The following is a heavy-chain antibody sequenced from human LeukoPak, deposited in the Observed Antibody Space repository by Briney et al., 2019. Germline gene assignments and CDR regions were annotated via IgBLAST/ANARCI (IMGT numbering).Heavy chain of an antibody. CDR2: IYYSGST. D-gene: IGHD5-18*01. CDR1: GGSISSSSYY. V-gene: IGHV4-61*01. CDR3: ARGSGRSYGYDY. J-gene: IGHJ4*02. Sequence: SETLSLTCTVSGGSISSSSYYWSWIRQPPGKGLEWIGYIYYSGSTNYNPSLKSRVTISVDTSKNQFSLKLSSVTAADTAVYYCARGSGRSYGYDYWGQGTLVTVSS.